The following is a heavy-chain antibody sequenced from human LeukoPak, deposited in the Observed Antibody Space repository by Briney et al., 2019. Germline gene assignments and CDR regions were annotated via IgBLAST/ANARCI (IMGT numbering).Heavy chain of an antibody. CDR2: ISGNGGST. CDR1: GFTFSSYA. D-gene: IGHD1-26*01. CDR3: AKVVGATGDY. J-gene: IGHJ4*02. V-gene: IGHV3-23*01. Sequence: GSLRLSCAASGFTFSSYAMSWVRQAPGKGLEWVSAISGNGGSTNYADSVKGRFTISRDNSKNTLYLQMSSLRAEDTAVYYCAKVVGATGDYWGQGTLVTVSS.